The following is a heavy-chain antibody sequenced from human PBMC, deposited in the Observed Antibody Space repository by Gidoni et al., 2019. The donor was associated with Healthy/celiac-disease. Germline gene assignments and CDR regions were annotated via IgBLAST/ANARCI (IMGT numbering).Heavy chain of an antibody. D-gene: IGHD6-19*01. J-gene: IGHJ4*02. CDR1: GFTVSSNY. Sequence: EVQLVESGGGLIQPGGSLRLSCAASGFTVSSNYMSWVRQAAGKGLECVSVIYSGGSTYYADSVKGRFTIARDNSKNTLYLQMNSLRAEDTAVYYCARGALGEQWLVPDYWGQGTLVTVSS. V-gene: IGHV3-53*01. CDR3: ARGALGEQWLVPDY. CDR2: IYSGGST.